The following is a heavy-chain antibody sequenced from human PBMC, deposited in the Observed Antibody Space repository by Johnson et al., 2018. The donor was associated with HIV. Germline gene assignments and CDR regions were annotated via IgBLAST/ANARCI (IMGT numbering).Heavy chain of an antibody. D-gene: IGHD1-26*01. Sequence: QVQLVESGGGVVQPGRSLRLSCAASGFTFSSYGMHWVRQAPGKGLEWVAVISYHGGTKYSADSVKGRFTISRDNAKNSLYLQMNSLRAEDTAVYYCAKERSGSYSGADAFDIWGQGTMVTVSS. J-gene: IGHJ3*02. CDR3: AKERSGSYSGADAFDI. CDR2: ISYHGGTK. CDR1: GFTFSSYG. V-gene: IGHV3-30*18.